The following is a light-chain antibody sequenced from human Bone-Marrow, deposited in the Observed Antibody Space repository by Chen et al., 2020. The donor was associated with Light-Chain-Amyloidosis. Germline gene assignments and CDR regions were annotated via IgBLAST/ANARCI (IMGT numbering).Light chain of an antibody. CDR1: SGSIATNY. J-gene: IGLJ3*02. CDR3: QSYQGSSQGV. CDR2: EDD. V-gene: IGLV6-57*01. Sequence: NFMLTQPHSVWESPGKTVISSCTRSSGSIATNYVQWYQSRTGSSPTTVIYEDDQRPSGVPDRFSGSIDRSSNSASLTISGLKTEDEADYYCQSYQGSSQGVFGGGTKLTVL.